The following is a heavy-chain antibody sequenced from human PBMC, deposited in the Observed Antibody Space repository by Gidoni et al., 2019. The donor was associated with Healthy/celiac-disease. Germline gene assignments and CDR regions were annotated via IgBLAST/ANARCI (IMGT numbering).Heavy chain of an antibody. CDR2: ISGSGGST. D-gene: IGHD3-9*01. J-gene: IGHJ4*02. V-gene: IGHV3-23*01. CDR1: GFTFSSYA. Sequence: EVQLLESGGGLVQPGGSLRLSCAASGFTFSSYAMSWVRQAPGKGLEGFSAISGSGGSTYYADSVKGRFTISRDNSKNTLYLQMNSLRAEDTAVYYCAKRGFYDILTGSAFDYWGQGTLVTVSS. CDR3: AKRGFYDILTGSAFDY.